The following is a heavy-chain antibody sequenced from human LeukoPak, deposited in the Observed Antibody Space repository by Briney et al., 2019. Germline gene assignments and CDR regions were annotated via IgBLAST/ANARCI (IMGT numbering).Heavy chain of an antibody. CDR3: ARGGGPYYYGSSGPQSRPFDP. D-gene: IGHD3-22*01. V-gene: IGHV1-69*04. Sequence: SVTVSCKASGGTFSSYAISWVRQAPGQGLEWMGRIIPIFGIANYAQKFQGRVTITADKSTSTAYMELSSLRSEDTAVYYCARGGGPYYYGSSGPQSRPFDPWGQGTLVTVSS. J-gene: IGHJ5*02. CDR2: IIPIFGIA. CDR1: GGTFSSYA.